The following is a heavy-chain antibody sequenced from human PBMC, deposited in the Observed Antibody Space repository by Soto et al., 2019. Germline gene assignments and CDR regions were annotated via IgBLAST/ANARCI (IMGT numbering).Heavy chain of an antibody. J-gene: IGHJ2*01. CDR2: IYASGRT. V-gene: IGHV4-4*07. CDR1: GVSITPYF. D-gene: IGHD3-9*01. Sequence: QVQLQESGPGLVKPSETLSLTCTVSGVSITPYFWSWIRQPAGEAPEWLGHIYASGRTNYNPSLKSRVTMFVSQTQVSMRLTSVTAADTAVYYCARHFDVDPSLDHYYFDLWGRGALVTVSS. CDR3: ARHFDVDPSLDHYYFDL.